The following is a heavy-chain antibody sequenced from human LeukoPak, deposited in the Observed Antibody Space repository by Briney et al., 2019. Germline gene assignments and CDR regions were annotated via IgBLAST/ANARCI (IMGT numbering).Heavy chain of an antibody. J-gene: IGHJ5*01. CDR3: ARITGTRSYGHKWFDS. V-gene: IGHV4-4*02. CDR1: GGSLSSSNW. Sequence: SETLSLTCAVSGGSLSSSNWWSWVRQPPGKGLEWIGEIYHSGSTNYNPSPKSRITISVDKSKNQFSLNLSSVSAADTAVYYCARITGTRSYGHKWFDSWGQGTLVTVSS. CDR2: IYHSGST. D-gene: IGHD5-18*01.